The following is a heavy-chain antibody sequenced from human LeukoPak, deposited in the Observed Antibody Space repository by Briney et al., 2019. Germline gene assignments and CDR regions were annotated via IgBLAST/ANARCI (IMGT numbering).Heavy chain of an antibody. D-gene: IGHD3-16*01. CDR1: GFTFSSYE. J-gene: IGHJ3*02. CDR3: ARHDGDGFDI. CDR2: MSSSGSTI. Sequence: PGGSLRLSCAASGFTFSSYEMNWVRQAPGKGLEWVSYMSSSGSTIYYADSVKGRFTISRDNAKNSLFLQMNSLRAEDTAVYYCARHDGDGFDIWGQGTMVTVAS. V-gene: IGHV3-48*03.